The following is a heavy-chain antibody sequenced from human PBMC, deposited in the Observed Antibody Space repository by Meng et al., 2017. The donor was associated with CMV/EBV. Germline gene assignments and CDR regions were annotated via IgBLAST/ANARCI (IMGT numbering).Heavy chain of an antibody. V-gene: IGHV3-23*01. CDR1: GFTFSSYA. CDR3: AKDCWFDP. Sequence: GESLKISCAASGFTFSSYAMSWVRQAPGKGLEWVSAISGSGVSTYYADSVRGRFTISRDNSQNTLYLQMNGLRAEDTAVYYCAKDCWFDPWGQGTLVTVSS. J-gene: IGHJ5*02. CDR2: ISGSGVST.